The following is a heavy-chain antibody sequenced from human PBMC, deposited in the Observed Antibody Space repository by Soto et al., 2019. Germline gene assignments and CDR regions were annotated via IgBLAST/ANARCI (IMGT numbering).Heavy chain of an antibody. D-gene: IGHD6-13*01. Sequence: GGSLRLSCAASGFTFSSYAMHWVRQAPGKGLERVAVISYDGSNKYYADSVKGRFTISRDNSKNTLYLQMNSLRAEDTAVYYCARDRVNSSPYYYGMDVWGQGTTVTVSS. CDR1: GFTFSSYA. CDR2: ISYDGSNK. V-gene: IGHV3-30-3*01. CDR3: ARDRVNSSPYYYGMDV. J-gene: IGHJ6*02.